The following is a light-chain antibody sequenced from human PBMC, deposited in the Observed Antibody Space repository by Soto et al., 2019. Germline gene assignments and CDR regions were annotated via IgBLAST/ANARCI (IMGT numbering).Light chain of an antibody. V-gene: IGLV2-8*01. CDR1: SSDVGGCNY. CDR2: EVS. CDR3: SSYAGSNNLV. Sequence: QSVLTQPPSASGSPGQSVSIYGTGTSSDVGGCNYVSWYQQHPGKAPKLMIYEVSKRPSGVPDRFSGSKSGNTASLTVSGLQAEDEADYYCSSYAGSNNLVFGGGTKLTVL. J-gene: IGLJ2*01.